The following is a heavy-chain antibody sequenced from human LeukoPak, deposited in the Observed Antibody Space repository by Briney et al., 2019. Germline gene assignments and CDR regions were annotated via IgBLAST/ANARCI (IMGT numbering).Heavy chain of an antibody. CDR3: ARDAFYSSGWYARNYLDY. CDR1: GFTFSSYS. J-gene: IGHJ4*02. D-gene: IGHD6-19*01. Sequence: GGSLRLSCAASGFTFSSYSMNWVRQAPGKGLEWVSYISSSSSTIYYADSVKGRFTISRDNAKNSLYLQMNSLRAEDTAVYYCARDAFYSSGWYARNYLDYWGQGTLVTASS. V-gene: IGHV3-48*01. CDR2: ISSSSSTI.